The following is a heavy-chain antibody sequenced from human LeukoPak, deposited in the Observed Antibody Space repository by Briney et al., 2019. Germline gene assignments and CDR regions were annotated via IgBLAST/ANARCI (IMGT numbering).Heavy chain of an antibody. V-gene: IGHV4-34*01. Sequence: PSETLSLTCAVYGGSFSGYYWSWIRRPPGKGLEWIGEINHSGSTNYNPSLKSRVTISVDTSKNQFSLKLSSVTAADTAVYYCARGTMTTVTYYFDYWGQGTLVTVSS. D-gene: IGHD4-17*01. J-gene: IGHJ4*02. CDR3: ARGTMTTVTYYFDY. CDR1: GGSFSGYY. CDR2: INHSGST.